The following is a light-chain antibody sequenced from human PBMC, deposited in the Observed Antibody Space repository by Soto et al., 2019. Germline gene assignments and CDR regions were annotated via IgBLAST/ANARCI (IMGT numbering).Light chain of an antibody. CDR3: QQLNSYLSFT. Sequence: DIQLTQSPSFLSASVGDRVTITCRASQGISSYLAWYQQKPGKAPKLLIYAASTLQSGVPSRFSGSGSGTEFTLTISSLQPEDFETYYCQQLNSYLSFTFGPGTKVDIK. V-gene: IGKV1-9*01. CDR2: AAS. CDR1: QGISSY. J-gene: IGKJ3*01.